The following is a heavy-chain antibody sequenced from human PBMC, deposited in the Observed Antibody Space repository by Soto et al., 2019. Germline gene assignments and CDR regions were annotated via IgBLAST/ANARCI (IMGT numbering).Heavy chain of an antibody. V-gene: IGHV3-33*01. CDR1: GFIFSAYG. J-gene: IGHJ4*02. CDR2: IYYDGNNK. CDR3: SRVGGTVTSDY. Sequence: QVQLVESGGGVVQPGTSLRVSCVASGFIFSAYGMHWVRQAPGKGLEWVAMIYYDGNNKYYADSAKGQFTISRDNSKNTLYLQMNSLRAEDTAVDYCSRVGGTVTSDYWGQGTLVTVSS. D-gene: IGHD4-17*01.